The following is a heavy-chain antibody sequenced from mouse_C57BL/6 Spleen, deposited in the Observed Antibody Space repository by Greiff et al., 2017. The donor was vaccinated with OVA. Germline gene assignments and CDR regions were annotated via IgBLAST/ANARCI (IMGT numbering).Heavy chain of an antibody. V-gene: IGHV1-53*01. J-gene: IGHJ3*01. Sequence: QVQLQQPGTELVKPGASVKLSCKASGYTFTSYWMHWVKQRPGQGLEWIGNINPSNGGTNYNEKFKSKATLTVDKSSSTAYMQLSSLTSEDSAVYYCARGRFVYDYDGAWFAYWGQGTLVTVSA. D-gene: IGHD2-4*01. CDR1: GYTFTSYW. CDR2: INPSNGGT. CDR3: ARGRFVYDYDGAWFAY.